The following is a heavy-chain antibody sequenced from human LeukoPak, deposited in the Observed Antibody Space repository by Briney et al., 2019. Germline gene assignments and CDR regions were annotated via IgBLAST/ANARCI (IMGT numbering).Heavy chain of an antibody. Sequence: ASVKVSCKASGHTFTNYGISWVRQAPGQGLEWMGWISAYNGNTHYAQNLQGRVTMTTDTSTSTAYMELKSLRSDDTAVYYCAMSTVVISAFDIWGQGTMVTVSS. CDR2: ISAYNGNT. D-gene: IGHD4-23*01. CDR1: GHTFTNYG. J-gene: IGHJ3*02. V-gene: IGHV1-18*01. CDR3: AMSTVVISAFDI.